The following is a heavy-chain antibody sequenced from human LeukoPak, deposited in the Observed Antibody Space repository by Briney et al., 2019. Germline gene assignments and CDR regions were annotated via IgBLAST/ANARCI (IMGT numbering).Heavy chain of an antibody. CDR3: ARVGYDSSGYYKVFDY. D-gene: IGHD3-22*01. J-gene: IGHJ4*02. V-gene: IGHV3-48*03. Sequence: PGGSLRLSCVVSGFTFSSYEMNWVRQAPGKGLEWVSYISSSGNTIYYADSVKGRFTISRDNAKNSLFLQMNSLRAEDTAVYFCARVGYDSSGYYKVFDYWGQGTLVTASS. CDR1: GFTFSSYE. CDR2: ISSSGNTI.